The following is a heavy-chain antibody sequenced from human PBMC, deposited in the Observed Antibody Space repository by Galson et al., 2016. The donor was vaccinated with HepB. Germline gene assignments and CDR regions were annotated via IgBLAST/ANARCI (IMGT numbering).Heavy chain of an antibody. D-gene: IGHD2-21*02. CDR1: GFSLSSTKMG. J-gene: IGHJ4*02. V-gene: IGHV2-5*02. CDR3: AHNPCAGDCPLQNQMPIAQYAFDY. Sequence: PALVKPTQTLTLTCTFSGFSLSSTKMGVGWIRQPPGKALEWLAVIYWDNDRRYSPSLRTRLTITKDTSKNQVVLTMTDMDPADTATYYCAHNPCAGDCPLQNQMPIAQYAFDYWGQGVLVTVSS. CDR2: IYWDNDR.